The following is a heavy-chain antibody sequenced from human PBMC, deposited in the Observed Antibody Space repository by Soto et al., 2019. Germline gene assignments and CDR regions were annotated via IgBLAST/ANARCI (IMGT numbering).Heavy chain of an antibody. CDR1: GGSFSGYY. Sequence: TSETLSLTCAVYGGSFSGYYWSWIRQPPGKGLEWIGEINHSGSTNYNPSLKSRVTISVDTSKNQFSLKLSSVTAADTAVYYCARDGKNYDILTGYRYYYYGMDVWGQGTTVTVSS. J-gene: IGHJ6*02. CDR2: INHSGST. CDR3: ARDGKNYDILTGYRYYYYGMDV. D-gene: IGHD3-9*01. V-gene: IGHV4-34*01.